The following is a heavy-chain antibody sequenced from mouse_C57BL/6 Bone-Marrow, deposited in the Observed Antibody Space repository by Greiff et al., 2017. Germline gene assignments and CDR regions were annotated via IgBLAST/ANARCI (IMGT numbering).Heavy chain of an antibody. D-gene: IGHD1-1*01. Sequence: EVMLVESGGGLVKPGGSLKLSCAASGFTFSSYAMSWVRQTPDKRLEWVATLSDGGSYTYYPDNVKGRFTISRDNAKNNLYLQMSHLKSEDTAMYYCAREDYGSSQFAYWGQGTLVTVSA. CDR2: LSDGGSYT. CDR1: GFTFSSYA. J-gene: IGHJ3*01. CDR3: AREDYGSSQFAY. V-gene: IGHV5-4*01.